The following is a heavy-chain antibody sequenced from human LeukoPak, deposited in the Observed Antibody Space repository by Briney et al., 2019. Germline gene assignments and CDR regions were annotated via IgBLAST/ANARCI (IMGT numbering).Heavy chain of an antibody. J-gene: IGHJ6*03. CDR3: ARLLRRPGYGSYYYYMDV. D-gene: IGHD2-15*01. V-gene: IGHV4-30-4*01. CDR2: IYYSGST. Sequence: SQTLSLTCTVSGGSIISADNYWTWIRQPPGKGLEWIGYIYYSGSTYYNPSLKSRVTISVDTSKNQFSLRLSSVTAADTAVYYCARLLRRPGYGSYYYYMDVWGKGTTVTVSS. CDR1: GGSIISADNY.